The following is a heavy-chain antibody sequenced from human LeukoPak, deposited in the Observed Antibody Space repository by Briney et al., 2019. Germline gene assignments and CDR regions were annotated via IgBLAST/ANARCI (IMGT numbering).Heavy chain of an antibody. CDR3: ATQVLSYSTEYLQH. J-gene: IGHJ1*01. CDR2: IYYSGSP. Sequence: PSETLSLTCTVSGGSISSSSDYWGWVRQPPGKGLEWIGSIYYSGSPYYNPSLKSRVAISVDTSRNHFSLKLSSVTAADTAVYYCATQVLSYSTEYLQHWGQGTLVTVSS. CDR1: GGSISSSSDY. D-gene: IGHD2-15*01. V-gene: IGHV4-39*07.